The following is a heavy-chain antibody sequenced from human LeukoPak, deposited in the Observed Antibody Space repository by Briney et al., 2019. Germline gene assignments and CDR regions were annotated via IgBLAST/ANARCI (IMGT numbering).Heavy chain of an antibody. CDR3: ARDPDRGDY. V-gene: IGHV4-59*12. CDR2: ISYSGST. J-gene: IGHJ4*02. Sequence: SETLSLTCTVSGGSISSYYWSWIRQPPGKGLEWIGYISYSGSTNYNPSLKSRVTISVDTSKNQFSLKLSSVTAADTAVYYCARDPDRGDYWGQGTLVTVSS. CDR1: GGSISSYY.